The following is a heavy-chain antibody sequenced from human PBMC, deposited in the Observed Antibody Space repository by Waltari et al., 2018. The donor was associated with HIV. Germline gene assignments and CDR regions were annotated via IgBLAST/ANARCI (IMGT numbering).Heavy chain of an antibody. D-gene: IGHD3-3*01. Sequence: EVQLVESGGGSVQPGRSLRLSCAASGFTFDDYPMHWVRQPPGKGREWISGLSGNSEITDYADSVKGRFTISRDNVKNSLYLQMNSLRPDDTALYYCAKGGSHLTIFEAWFDSWGQGTLVTVSS. J-gene: IGHJ5*01. V-gene: IGHV3-9*01. CDR1: GFTFDDYP. CDR2: LSGNSEIT. CDR3: AKGGSHLTIFEAWFDS.